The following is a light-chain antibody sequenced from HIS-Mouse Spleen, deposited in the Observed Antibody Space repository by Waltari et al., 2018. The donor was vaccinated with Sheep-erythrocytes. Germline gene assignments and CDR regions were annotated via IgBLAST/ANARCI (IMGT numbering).Light chain of an antibody. CDR1: SSDVGGSHY. CDR3: CSYAGSYNHV. J-gene: IGLJ1*01. CDR2: DVS. V-gene: IGLV2-11*01. Sequence: QSALTQPRSVSGSPGQSVTISCTGTSSDVGGSHYAPWYQQHPGKAPKLMIYDVSKRPSGVPDRFSGSKSGNTASLTISGLQAEDEADYYCCSYAGSYNHVFATGTKVTVL.